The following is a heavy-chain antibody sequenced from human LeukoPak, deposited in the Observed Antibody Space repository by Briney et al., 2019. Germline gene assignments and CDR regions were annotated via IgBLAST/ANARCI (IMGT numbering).Heavy chain of an antibody. Sequence: PGGSLRLSCAASGFTFSSYEMNWVRQAPGKGLEWVSYISSSGSSIYYADSVKGRFTISRDNAKNSLYLQMNSLRAEDTAVYYCARVRQTTVTTGYYFDYWGQGTLVTVSS. J-gene: IGHJ4*02. D-gene: IGHD4-17*01. CDR3: ARVRQTTVTTGYYFDY. CDR1: GFTFSSYE. V-gene: IGHV3-48*03. CDR2: ISSSGSSI.